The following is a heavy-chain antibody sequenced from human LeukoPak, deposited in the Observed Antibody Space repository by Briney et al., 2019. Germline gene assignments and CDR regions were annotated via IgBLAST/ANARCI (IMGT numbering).Heavy chain of an antibody. CDR1: GFTFSDYY. CDR2: ISSSSSYT. J-gene: IGHJ4*02. Sequence: GGSLRLSCAAAGFTFSDYYMSWIRQAPGKGLEWVSYISSSSSYTNYADSVKGRFTISRDNAKNSLYLQMNSLRAEDTAVYYCARELQQPYFDYWGQGTLVTVSS. CDR3: ARELQQPYFDY. D-gene: IGHD6-13*01. V-gene: IGHV3-11*06.